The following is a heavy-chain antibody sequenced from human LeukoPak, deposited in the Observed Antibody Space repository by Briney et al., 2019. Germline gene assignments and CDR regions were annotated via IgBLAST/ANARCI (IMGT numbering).Heavy chain of an antibody. CDR3: ARDGGRYCSSTSCYPDY. CDR2: INPNSGGT. J-gene: IGHJ4*02. D-gene: IGHD2-2*01. CDR1: GYTFTGYY. V-gene: IGHV1-2*02. Sequence: ASVKVSCKASGYTFTGYYMHWVRQVPGQGLEWMGWINPNSGGTNYAQKFQGRVTMTRDTSISTAYMELSRLRSGDTAVYYCARDGGRYCSSTSCYPDYWGQGTLVTVSS.